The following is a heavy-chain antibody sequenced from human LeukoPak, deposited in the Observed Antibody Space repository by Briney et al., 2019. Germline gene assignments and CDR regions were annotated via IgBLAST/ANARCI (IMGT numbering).Heavy chain of an antibody. CDR3: ARGSPEILWFGEFYNWFDP. CDR1: GGSFSGYY. J-gene: IGHJ5*02. V-gene: IGHV4-34*01. CDR2: INHSGST. D-gene: IGHD3-10*01. Sequence: SETLSLTCAVYGGSFSGYYWSWIRQPPGKGLEWIGEINHSGSTHYNPSLKSRVTISVDTSKNQFSLKLSSVTAADTAVYYCARGSPEILWFGEFYNWFDPWGQGTLVTVSS.